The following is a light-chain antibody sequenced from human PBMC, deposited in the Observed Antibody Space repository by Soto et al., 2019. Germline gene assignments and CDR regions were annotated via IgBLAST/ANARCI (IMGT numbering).Light chain of an antibody. J-gene: IGLJ3*02. CDR1: SGYSTYA. CDR2: INYDGTH. V-gene: IGLV4-69*01. Sequence: QSVLTQSPSASASLGASAKLTCTLSSGYSTYAIAWHQQQSEKGPRFLMKINYDGTHSKGDGFFDRFSGSSSGAERHLTISSLQSEDEADYYCQSLGTGIQVFGGGTKVTVL. CDR3: QSLGTGIQV.